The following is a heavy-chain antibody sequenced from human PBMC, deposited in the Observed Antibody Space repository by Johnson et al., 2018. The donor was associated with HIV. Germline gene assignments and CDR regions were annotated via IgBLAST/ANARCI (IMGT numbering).Heavy chain of an antibody. CDR2: IWYDGSNK. J-gene: IGHJ3*02. D-gene: IGHD1-1*01. V-gene: IGHV3-7*03. CDR3: ARDRMRTAIGAFDI. Sequence: EVQLVESGGGLVQPGGSLRLSCAASGFTFSSYAMSWVRQAPGKGLEWVAVIWYDGSNKYYVDSVKGRFTISRNNAKNSLYLQMNSLRAEDTAVYYCARDRMRTAIGAFDIWGQGTMVTVSS. CDR1: GFTFSSYA.